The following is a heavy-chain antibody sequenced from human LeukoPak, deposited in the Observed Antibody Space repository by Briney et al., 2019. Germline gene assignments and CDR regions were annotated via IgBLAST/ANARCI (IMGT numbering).Heavy chain of an antibody. Sequence: SETLSLTCSVSGGSITGDYWSWIRQPPGKGLEWIGYIYYSGSTNYNPSLKSRVTISVDTSKNQFSLKLSSVTAADTAVYYCARDYCSSTSCYLGVWGQGTLVTVSS. D-gene: IGHD2-2*01. J-gene: IGHJ4*02. V-gene: IGHV4-59*01. CDR3: ARDYCSSTSCYLGV. CDR1: GGSITGDY. CDR2: IYYSGST.